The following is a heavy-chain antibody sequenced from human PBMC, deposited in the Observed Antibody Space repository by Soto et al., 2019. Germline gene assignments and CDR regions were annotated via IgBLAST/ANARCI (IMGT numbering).Heavy chain of an antibody. D-gene: IGHD3-22*01. CDR2: IKSKTDGGTT. CDR3: AKDWGTDSSGFCDY. J-gene: IGHJ4*02. Sequence: EVQVVESGGGLVKPGGSLRLSCAASGFTFSNAWMSWVRQAPGKGLEWVGRIKSKTDGGTTDYAAPVKGRFTISRDNSKNTLYLQMNGLRADDTAIYYCAKDWGTDSSGFCDYWGQGTLVTVSS. V-gene: IGHV3-15*01. CDR1: GFTFSNAW.